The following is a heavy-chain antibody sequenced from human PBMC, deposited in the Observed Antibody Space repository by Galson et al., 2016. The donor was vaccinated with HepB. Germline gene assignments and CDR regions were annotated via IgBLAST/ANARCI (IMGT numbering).Heavy chain of an antibody. CDR3: SKDEGFYNGMDF. V-gene: IGHV4-61*01. CDR1: GGSVSSASHY. CDR2: ISDSEST. J-gene: IGHJ6*02. D-gene: IGHD2-2*02. Sequence: LSLTCTVSGGSVSSASHYWSWVRQPTGKGLEWIGYISDSESTNYNPSLKGRVTISLDRSKNPFSLRLNSVIAADTAVYYWSKDEGFYNGMDFWGQGTTVTVSS.